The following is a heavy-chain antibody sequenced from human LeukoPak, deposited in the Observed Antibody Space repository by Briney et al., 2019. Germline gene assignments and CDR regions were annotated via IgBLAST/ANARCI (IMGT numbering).Heavy chain of an antibody. D-gene: IGHD6-13*01. CDR1: GGTFSSYA. CDR2: IFPIFRTA. J-gene: IGHJ3*02. CDR3: ARDRGERDSTWSLPAHGFDI. Sequence: ASVKVSCKASGGTFSSYAINWVRQAPGQGLEWVGRIFPIFRTANYAQKFQGRVTVTTDESTSTAYMELSSLRPEDTAMYYCARDRGERDSTWSLPAHGFDIWGQGTMVTVSS. V-gene: IGHV1-69*05.